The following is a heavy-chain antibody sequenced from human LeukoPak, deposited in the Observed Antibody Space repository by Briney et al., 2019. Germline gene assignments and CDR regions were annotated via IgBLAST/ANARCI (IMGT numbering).Heavy chain of an antibody. J-gene: IGHJ5*02. CDR1: GYSFTTYW. D-gene: IGHD3-10*01. V-gene: IGHV5-51*01. Sequence: GESLLISCETSGYSFTTYWIGWVRPVPGAGLEWVGAIYPDDSDARYSPPFQGQVIISADKSVRTAYLQWTSLKASDTAIYYCARQRRASASVNYFDPWGQGTLVTVSS. CDR3: ARQRRASASVNYFDP. CDR2: IYPDDSDA.